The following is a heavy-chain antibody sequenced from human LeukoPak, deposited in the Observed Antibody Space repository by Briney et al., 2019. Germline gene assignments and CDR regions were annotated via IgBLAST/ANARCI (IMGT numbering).Heavy chain of an antibody. CDR1: GGSISSSSYY. CDR3: AADRSGYALDY. V-gene: IGHV4-39*01. D-gene: IGHD5-12*01. CDR2: MYYSGST. Sequence: PSETLSLTCTVSGGSISSSSYYWGWIRQPPGKGLEWIGSMYYSGSTYYNSSLKSRVTISVDTSKNQFSLKLSSVTGADTAVYYCAADRSGYALDYWGQGTLVTVSS. J-gene: IGHJ4*02.